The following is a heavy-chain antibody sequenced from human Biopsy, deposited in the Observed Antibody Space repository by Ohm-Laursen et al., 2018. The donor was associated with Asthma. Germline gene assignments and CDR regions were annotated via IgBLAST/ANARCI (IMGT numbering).Heavy chain of an antibody. Sequence: GASVKVSCKASGYTFIHYAIHWVRQAPGQRLEWMGWINAGNGNTKYSQKFQGRVTITRDTSASTAYMDLRSLRSEDTAMYYCARTYYDFLTGQVNDAIALWGQGTMVTVSS. CDR3: ARTYYDFLTGQVNDAIAL. D-gene: IGHD3-9*01. J-gene: IGHJ3*01. V-gene: IGHV1-3*01. CDR1: GYTFIHYA. CDR2: INAGNGNT.